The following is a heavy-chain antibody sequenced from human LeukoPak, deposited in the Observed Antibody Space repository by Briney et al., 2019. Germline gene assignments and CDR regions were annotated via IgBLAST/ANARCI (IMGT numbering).Heavy chain of an antibody. D-gene: IGHD3-16*01. V-gene: IGHV3-21*01. CDR1: GFTFSNYA. CDR2: ISSSNSYI. CDR3: ARDGGWRFDY. J-gene: IGHJ4*02. Sequence: GSLRLSCAASGFTFSNYAMNWVRQAPGKGLEWVSSISSSNSYIYYADSVKGRFTISRDNAKNSLYLQMNSLRAEDTAVYYCARDGGWRFDYWGQGTLVTVSS.